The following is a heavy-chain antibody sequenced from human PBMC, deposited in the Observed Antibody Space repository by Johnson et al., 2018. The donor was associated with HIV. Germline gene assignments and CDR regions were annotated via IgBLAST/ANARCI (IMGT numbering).Heavy chain of an antibody. V-gene: IGHV3-15*01. Sequence: VQLVESGGGLVKPGGSLRLSCAASGFTFSNAWMSWVRQAPGKGLEWVGRSKSKTDGGTTDYAAPVKGRFTISRDDSKNTLYLQMNSLKTEDTAVYYCTSYSSGWPGGAFDIWGQGTMVTVSS. CDR3: TSYSSGWPGGAFDI. CDR1: GFTFSNAW. D-gene: IGHD6-19*01. CDR2: SKSKTDGGTT. J-gene: IGHJ3*02.